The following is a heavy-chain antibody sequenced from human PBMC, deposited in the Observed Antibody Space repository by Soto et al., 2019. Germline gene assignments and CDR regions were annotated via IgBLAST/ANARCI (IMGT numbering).Heavy chain of an antibody. J-gene: IGHJ6*02. CDR2: IIPIYGTT. V-gene: IGHV1-69*01. Sequence: QVQLVQSGAEVKNHGSSVKVSCKTSGGTFSNDAISWVRQAPGQGLEWMGGIIPIYGTTHYAQKFQDRVKLTADESTGTAYMELSSLRSEDTGVYYCARDGMGTLVCGMDVWGQGTTVTVSS. CDR3: ARDGMGTLVCGMDV. D-gene: IGHD6-6*01. CDR1: GGTFSNDA.